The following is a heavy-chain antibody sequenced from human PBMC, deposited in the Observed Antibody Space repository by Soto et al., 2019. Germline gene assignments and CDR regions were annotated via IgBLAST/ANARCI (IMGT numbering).Heavy chain of an antibody. J-gene: IGHJ6*02. Sequence: PGSVKGRFTISRENAKNSLYLQMNSLRAGDTAVYYCARDLAAAGIYYGMDVWGQGTTVTVSS. CDR3: ARDLAAAGIYYGMDV. D-gene: IGHD6-13*01. V-gene: IGHV3-13*01.